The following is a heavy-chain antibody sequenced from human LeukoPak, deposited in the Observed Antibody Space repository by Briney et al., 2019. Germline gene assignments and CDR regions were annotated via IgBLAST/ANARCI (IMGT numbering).Heavy chain of an antibody. D-gene: IGHD2-8*02. CDR3: ARHQRGRLTGGNFDY. CDR2: IYSGGST. V-gene: IGHV3-66*04. CDR1: GFTVSSNY. Sequence: GGSLRLSCAASGFTVSSNYMSWVRQAPGKGLEWVSVIYSGGSTYYADSVKGRFTISRDNAKNSLYLQMNSLRAEDTAVYYRARHQRGRLTGGNFDYWGQGTLVTVSS. J-gene: IGHJ4*02.